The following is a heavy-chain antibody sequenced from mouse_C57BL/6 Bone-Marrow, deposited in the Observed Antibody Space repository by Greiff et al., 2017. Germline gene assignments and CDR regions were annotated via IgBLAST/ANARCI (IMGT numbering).Heavy chain of an antibody. V-gene: IGHV1-49*01. D-gene: IGHD1-1*01. J-gene: IGHJ4*01. CDR3: SRAYDGSSYGYAMDY. CDR2: LTMYGDAT. Sequence: LQESGAELVRPGSSVKLSCKDSYFAFMASAMHWVKQRPGHGLEWIGSLTMYGDATEYSDNFKGKAKLPANTSSSTAYMELSSLTSEDSAVYYCSRAYDGSSYGYAMDYWGQGTSVTVSS. CDR1: YFAFMASA.